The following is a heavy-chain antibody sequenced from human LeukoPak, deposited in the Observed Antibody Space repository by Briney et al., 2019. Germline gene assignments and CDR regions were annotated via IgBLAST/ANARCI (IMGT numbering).Heavy chain of an antibody. D-gene: IGHD6-13*01. CDR1: GFTFSSYA. CDR2: ISYDGRNK. CDR3: ARDAGYSSPFDY. V-gene: IGHV3-30*04. Sequence: PGGSLRLSCAASGFTFSSYAMHWVRQAPGKGLEWVAVISYDGRNKYYADSVKGRFTISRDNSKNTLYLQMNSLRAEDTAVYYCARDAGYSSPFDYWGQGTLVTVSS. J-gene: IGHJ4*02.